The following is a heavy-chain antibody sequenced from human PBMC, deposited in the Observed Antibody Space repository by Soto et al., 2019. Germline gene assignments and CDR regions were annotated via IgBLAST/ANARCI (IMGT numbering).Heavy chain of an antibody. Sequence: GGSLRLSCAASGFTFSTYALTWVRQAPGKGLEWVSAIADHGGNTYYADSVKGRFTISRDNSKNTLYLQMNSLRAEDTALYYYAKLGAGTIYWGQGTPVTVSS. V-gene: IGHV3-23*01. CDR1: GFTFSTYA. J-gene: IGHJ4*02. D-gene: IGHD6-13*01. CDR2: IADHGGNT. CDR3: AKLGAGTIY.